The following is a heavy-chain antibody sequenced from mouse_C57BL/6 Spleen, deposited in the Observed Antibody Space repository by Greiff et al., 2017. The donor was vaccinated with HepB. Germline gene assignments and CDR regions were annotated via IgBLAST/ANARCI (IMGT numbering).Heavy chain of an antibody. Sequence: VQLQQSGAELVKPGASVKLSCTASGFNIKDYYMHWVKQRTEQGLEWIGRIDPEDGETKYAPKFQGKATITADASSNTAYLQLSSLTSEDTAVYYGATTTGVANWYFDVWGTGTTVTVSS. CDR1: GFNIKDYY. D-gene: IGHD1-1*01. CDR2: IDPEDGET. V-gene: IGHV14-2*01. J-gene: IGHJ1*03. CDR3: ATTTGVANWYFDV.